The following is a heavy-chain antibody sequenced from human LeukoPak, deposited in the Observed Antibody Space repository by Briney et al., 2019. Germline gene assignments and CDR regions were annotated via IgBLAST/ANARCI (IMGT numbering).Heavy chain of an antibody. V-gene: IGHV1-69*05. CDR3: TRDHVVQECPRVGTDYYYYTDV. D-gene: IGHD3-10*01. CDR1: GDTFSNYA. J-gene: IGHJ6*03. Sequence: SVKVSCRASGDTFSNYAISWVRQAPGQGLEWMGMITPMFGTANYAQKFQGRVTITTDESTNTAYMELSSLKSDDTAVYYCTRDHVVQECPRVGTDYYYYTDVWGKGTTVTVSS. CDR2: ITPMFGTA.